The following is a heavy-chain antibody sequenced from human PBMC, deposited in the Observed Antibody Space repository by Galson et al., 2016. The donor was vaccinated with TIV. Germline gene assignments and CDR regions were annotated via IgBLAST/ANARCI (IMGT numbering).Heavy chain of an antibody. Sequence: GWIRPTPGKGLEWIGSIYNSGRTYFSRSLKSRATVSVDTSKNQFSLRLTSVTAADTSVYHCARAVIVGSNHIHYFDTWGQGTLVTVSS. CDR2: IYNSGRT. D-gene: IGHD4-11*01. J-gene: IGHJ5*02. V-gene: IGHV4-39*01. CDR3: ARAVIVGSNHIHYFDT.